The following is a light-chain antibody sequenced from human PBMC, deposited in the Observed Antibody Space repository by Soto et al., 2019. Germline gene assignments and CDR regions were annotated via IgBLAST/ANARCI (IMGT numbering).Light chain of an antibody. CDR1: NIRSKS. CDR3: QVWDSSGDLVV. J-gene: IGLJ2*01. Sequence: SYELTQPPSVSVAPGQTARISCGGNNIRSKSVHWYQQKPGQAPVLVVYDDSDRPSGIPERFSGSNSGSTATLTISRVEAGDEAHYYCQVWDSSGDLVVFGGGTKLTVL. V-gene: IGLV3-21*02. CDR2: DDS.